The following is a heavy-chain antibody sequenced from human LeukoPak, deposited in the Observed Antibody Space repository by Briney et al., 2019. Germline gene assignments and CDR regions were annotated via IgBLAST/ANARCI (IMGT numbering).Heavy chain of an antibody. CDR2: IYSSGST. CDR3: ARHRSDGTYPLDY. D-gene: IGHD1-26*01. CDR1: GGSISNSY. J-gene: IGHJ4*02. V-gene: IGHV4-59*08. Sequence: PSETLSLTCTVSGGSISNSYWSWVRQPPGKGLEWIGHIYSSGSTTYSPSLKSRVTMSVDTSKNQFSLKLTSVTAADTAVYYSARHRSDGTYPLDYWGQGALVTVSS.